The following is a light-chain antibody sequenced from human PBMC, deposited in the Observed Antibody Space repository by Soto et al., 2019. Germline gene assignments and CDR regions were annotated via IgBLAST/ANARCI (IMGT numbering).Light chain of an antibody. J-gene: IGKJ3*01. Sequence: DIQLTQSPSSLSASVGDRVTITCRVSQGISSYLNWYQHKPGKAPKLVIYDAYNLETGVPSTFSGSGYGTDFTFTISSLRPEDIATYYCQKSDHLPLFGPGTKVDIK. CDR1: QGISSY. V-gene: IGKV1-33*01. CDR2: DAY. CDR3: QKSDHLPL.